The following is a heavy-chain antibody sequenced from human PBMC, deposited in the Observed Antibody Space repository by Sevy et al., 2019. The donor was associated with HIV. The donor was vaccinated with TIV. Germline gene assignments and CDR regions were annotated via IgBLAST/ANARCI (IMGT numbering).Heavy chain of an antibody. CDR3: TRRRDGDPIYYFDY. Sequence: GGSLRLSCAASGFTFSGSAMHWVRQASGKGLEWVGRIRSKANSYATTYAASVKGRLTISRDDSKNTAYLQMNSLKTEDTAVYYCTRRRDGDPIYYFDYWGQGTLVTVSS. J-gene: IGHJ4*02. CDR2: IRSKANSYAT. CDR1: GFTFSGSA. D-gene: IGHD3-3*02. V-gene: IGHV3-73*01.